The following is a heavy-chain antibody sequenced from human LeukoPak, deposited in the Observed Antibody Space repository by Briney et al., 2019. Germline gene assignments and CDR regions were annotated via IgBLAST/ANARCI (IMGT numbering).Heavy chain of an antibody. V-gene: IGHV3-30-3*01. CDR1: GFTFSSYD. D-gene: IGHD5/OR15-5a*01. CDR3: ARENSGLGY. Sequence: GGSLRLSCAASGFTFSSYDMHWVRQAPGKGLEWVAVISYDGSNKYYADSVKGRFTISRDNSKNTLYLQMNSLRAEDTAVYYCARENSGLGYWGQGTLVTVSS. CDR2: ISYDGSNK. J-gene: IGHJ4*02.